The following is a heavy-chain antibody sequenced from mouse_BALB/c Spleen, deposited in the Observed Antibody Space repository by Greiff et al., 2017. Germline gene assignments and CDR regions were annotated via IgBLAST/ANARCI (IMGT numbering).Heavy chain of an antibody. CDR1: GFTFSSYY. V-gene: IGHV5-6-5*01. J-gene: IGHJ3*01. Sequence: EVKLLESGGGLVKLGGSLKLSCAASGFTFSSYYMSWVRQTPEKRLELVAAINSGGSTYYPDSVKGRFTISRDNARNILYLQMSSLRSEDTAMYYCARGVIITTATWFAYWGQGTLVTVSA. CDR3: ARGVIITTATWFAY. D-gene: IGHD1-2*01. CDR2: INSGGST.